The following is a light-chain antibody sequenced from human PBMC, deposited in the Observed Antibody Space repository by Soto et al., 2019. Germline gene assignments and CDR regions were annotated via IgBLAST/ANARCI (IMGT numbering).Light chain of an antibody. CDR2: GAS. CDR3: QQYGSSPFR. J-gene: IGKJ5*01. V-gene: IGKV3-20*01. Sequence: EIVLTQSPGTLSLSPWERATLSCRASQSVSSSYLAWYQQKPGQAPRLLIYGASSRATGIPDRLSGSGSGTDFTLTISGLEPEDFAVYYCQQYGSSPFRFGQGTRLEIK. CDR1: QSVSSSY.